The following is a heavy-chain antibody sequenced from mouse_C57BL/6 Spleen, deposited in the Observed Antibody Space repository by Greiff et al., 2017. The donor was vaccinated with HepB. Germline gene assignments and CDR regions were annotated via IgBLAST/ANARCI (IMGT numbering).Heavy chain of an antibody. V-gene: IGHV1-72*01. J-gene: IGHJ4*01. D-gene: IGHD2-3*01. Sequence: QVQLKESGAELVKPGASVKLSCKASGYTFTSYWMHWVKQRPGRGLEWIGRIDPNSGGTKYNEKFKSKATLTVDKPSSTAYMELSSLTSEDSAVYYCARGGGGYYEDAMDYWGQGTSVPVSS. CDR1: GYTFTSYW. CDR3: ARGGGGYYEDAMDY. CDR2: IDPNSGGT.